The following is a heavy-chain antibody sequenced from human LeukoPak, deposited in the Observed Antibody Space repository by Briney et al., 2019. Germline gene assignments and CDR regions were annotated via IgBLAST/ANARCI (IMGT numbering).Heavy chain of an antibody. J-gene: IGHJ5*02. CDR3: ARHPNDCSGGTCSSPGWFDP. CDR1: GGSISSDFYY. V-gene: IGHV4-39*01. Sequence: PSETLSLTCTVSGGSISSDFYYWAWIRQPPGKGLEWIGSVSNSGSTYYKPSPKSRVTLSVDTSEDQFSLRLTSVTAADTAVYYCARHPNDCSGGTCSSPGWFDPWGQGTPVIVSS. D-gene: IGHD2-15*01. CDR2: VSNSGST.